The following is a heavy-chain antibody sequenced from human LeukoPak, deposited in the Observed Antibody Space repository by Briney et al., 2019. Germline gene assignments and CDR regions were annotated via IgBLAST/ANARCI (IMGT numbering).Heavy chain of an antibody. D-gene: IGHD3-22*01. J-gene: IGHJ4*02. Sequence: PGGSLRLSCAASGFTFSSYWMSWVRQAPGKGLEWVANIKQDGSEKYYVDSVKGRFTISRDNTKNSLYPQMNSLRAEDTAVYYCARGVVDYYDSSGLTYFFDYWGQGTLVTVSS. V-gene: IGHV3-7*01. CDR3: ARGVVDYYDSSGLTYFFDY. CDR2: IKQDGSEK. CDR1: GFTFSSYW.